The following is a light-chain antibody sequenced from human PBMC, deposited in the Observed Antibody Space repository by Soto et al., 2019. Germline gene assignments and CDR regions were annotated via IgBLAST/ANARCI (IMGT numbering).Light chain of an antibody. CDR1: QSVGSN. J-gene: IGKJ1*01. CDR3: QQYYNWWT. Sequence: EIVMAQSPATLSVSPGERATLSCRASQSVGSNLAWYQQKPGQAPRLLIYGASTRVTGIPARFSGSGSGTEFTLIISRLQSEDFAVYHCQQYYNWWTFGQGTKVDI. V-gene: IGKV3-15*01. CDR2: GAS.